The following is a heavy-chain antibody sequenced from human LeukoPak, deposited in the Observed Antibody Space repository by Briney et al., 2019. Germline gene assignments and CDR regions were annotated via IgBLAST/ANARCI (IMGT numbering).Heavy chain of an antibody. CDR1: GYSFTTYW. Sequence: GESLKISCKGSGYSFTTYWIGWVRQMPGKGLEWMGIIFPGDSDTIYSPSFQGHVTISADRSISTAYLQWTSLKASDTVIYYCARRGDAFDIWGQGTMVTVSS. CDR2: IFPGDSDT. V-gene: IGHV5-51*01. CDR3: ARRGDAFDI. J-gene: IGHJ3*02.